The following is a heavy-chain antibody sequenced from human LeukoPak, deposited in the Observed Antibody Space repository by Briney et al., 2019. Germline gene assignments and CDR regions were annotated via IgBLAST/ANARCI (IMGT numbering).Heavy chain of an antibody. Sequence: GGSLRLSCAASGFTFTTYAMRWVRQARGKGLEWVSCISGSDGNIYYADSVKGRFTISRDNNRNTVDLQMNSLRAEDAAVYYCAKSLAFAATGGGMDVWGQGTTVTASS. D-gene: IGHD2-15*01. V-gene: IGHV3-23*01. J-gene: IGHJ6*02. CDR1: GFTFTTYA. CDR2: ISGSDGNI. CDR3: AKSLAFAATGGGMDV.